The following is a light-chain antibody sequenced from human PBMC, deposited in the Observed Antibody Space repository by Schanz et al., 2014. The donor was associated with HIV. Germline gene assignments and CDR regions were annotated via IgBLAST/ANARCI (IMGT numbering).Light chain of an antibody. CDR3: AVWDNTLSSVI. Sequence: QSVLTQPPSVSAAPGQKVTISCSGSNSNIGNNFASWYRHLPGTAPELLIFDNYQRPSEIPDRFSGSKSGASATLGITGLQTGDEANYYCAVWDNTLSSVIFGGGTKLTVL. J-gene: IGLJ2*01. CDR1: NSNIGNNF. V-gene: IGLV1-51*01. CDR2: DNY.